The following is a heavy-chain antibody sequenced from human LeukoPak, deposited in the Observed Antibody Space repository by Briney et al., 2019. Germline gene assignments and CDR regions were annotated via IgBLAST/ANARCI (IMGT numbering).Heavy chain of an antibody. V-gene: IGHV4-34*01. CDR3: ARRNPSSGWPSDY. CDR1: GGSFSGYY. Sequence: SETLSLTCAVYGGSFSGYYWTWIRQPPGKGLEWIGEINHSGSSNYSPSLKSRVTISVDTSKNQFSLKLSSVTAADTAVYYCARRNPSSGWPSDYWGQGTLVTVSS. D-gene: IGHD6-19*01. CDR2: INHSGSS. J-gene: IGHJ4*02.